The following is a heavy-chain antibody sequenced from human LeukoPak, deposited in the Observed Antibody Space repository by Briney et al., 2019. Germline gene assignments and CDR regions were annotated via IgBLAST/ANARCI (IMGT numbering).Heavy chain of an antibody. Sequence: SETLSLTCTVSGGSISSYYWSWIRQPAGKGLEWIGRIYTSGSTNYNPSLKSRVTMSVDTSKNQFSLKLRSVTAADTAMYYCARIVVPAATVLGCWFDPWGQGTLVTVSS. CDR3: ARIVVPAATVLGCWFDP. CDR2: IYTSGST. J-gene: IGHJ5*02. D-gene: IGHD2-2*01. CDR1: GGSISSYY. V-gene: IGHV4-4*07.